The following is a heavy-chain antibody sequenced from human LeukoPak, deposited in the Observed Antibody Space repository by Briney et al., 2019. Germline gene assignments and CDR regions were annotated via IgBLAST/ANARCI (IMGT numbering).Heavy chain of an antibody. CDR3: ARVGSVVEIFVVVPAAIPDAFDI. J-gene: IGHJ3*02. Sequence: GGSLRLSCAASGFTSSTYTMNWVRQAPGKGLEWVSYISSSGSNIYYADSVKGRFTISRDNAKNSLYLQMNSLRAEDTAVYYCARVGSVVEIFVVVPAAIPDAFDIWGQGTMVTDSS. V-gene: IGHV3-48*04. CDR1: GFTSSTYT. D-gene: IGHD2-2*02. CDR2: ISSSGSNI.